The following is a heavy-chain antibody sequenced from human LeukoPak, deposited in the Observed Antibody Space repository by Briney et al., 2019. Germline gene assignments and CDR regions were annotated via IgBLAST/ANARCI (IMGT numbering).Heavy chain of an antibody. Sequence: GGFLRLSCAASGFTFSSYWMSWVRQAPGKGLERVATIKQDGSQKEYVDPVKGRFTISRDNAKNSLYLQMNSLRAEDTAVYYCARDPTVTNFHDAFDIWGQGTMVTVSS. CDR3: ARDPTVTNFHDAFDI. CDR1: GFTFSSYW. J-gene: IGHJ3*02. CDR2: IKQDGSQK. V-gene: IGHV3-7*05. D-gene: IGHD4-17*01.